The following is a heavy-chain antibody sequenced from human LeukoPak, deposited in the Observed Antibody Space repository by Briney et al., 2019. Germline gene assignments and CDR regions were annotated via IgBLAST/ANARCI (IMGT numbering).Heavy chain of an antibody. CDR1: GGSISSYY. Sequence: SETLSLTCTVSGGSISSYYWSWIRQPPGKGLEWIGYIYYSGSTNYNPSLKSRVTISVDTSKNQFSLKLSSVTAADTAVYYCAKDELGYCSSTSCYPFDYWGQGTLVTVSS. D-gene: IGHD2-2*01. CDR3: AKDELGYCSSTSCYPFDY. CDR2: IYYSGST. V-gene: IGHV4-59*01. J-gene: IGHJ4*02.